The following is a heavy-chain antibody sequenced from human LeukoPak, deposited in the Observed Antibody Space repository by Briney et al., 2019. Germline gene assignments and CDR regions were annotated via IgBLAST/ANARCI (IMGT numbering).Heavy chain of an antibody. J-gene: IGHJ5*02. D-gene: IGHD5-12*01. CDR2: IYSSGSS. Sequence: NPSETLSLTCTVSGGSISSYYWSWIRQPAGKELEWIGRIYSSGSSSFNPSPKSRVTMSVDTSKNQFSLKLSSVTAADTAVYYCARERAGSGYSGHDGGWFDPWGQGTLVTVSS. V-gene: IGHV4-4*07. CDR1: GGSISSYY. CDR3: ARERAGSGYSGHDGGWFDP.